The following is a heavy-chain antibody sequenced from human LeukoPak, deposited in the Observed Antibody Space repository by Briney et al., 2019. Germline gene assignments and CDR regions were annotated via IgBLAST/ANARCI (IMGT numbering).Heavy chain of an antibody. CDR1: GFTFSSYA. Sequence: GGSLRLSCAASGFTFSSYAMHWVRQAPGKGLEWVAVISYDGSNKYYADSVKGRFTISRDNSKNTLYLQMNSLRADDMAVYYCARDSEGDGYNFDTWGRGTLVTVSS. CDR2: ISYDGSNK. D-gene: IGHD5-24*01. CDR3: ARDSEGDGYNFDT. J-gene: IGHJ5*02. V-gene: IGHV3-30*14.